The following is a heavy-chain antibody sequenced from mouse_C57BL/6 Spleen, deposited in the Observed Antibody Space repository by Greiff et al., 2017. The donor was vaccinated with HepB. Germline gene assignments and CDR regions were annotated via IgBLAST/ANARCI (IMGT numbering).Heavy chain of an antibody. CDR1: GFTFSDYY. D-gene: IGHD2-1*01. V-gene: IGHV5-16*01. Sequence: EVQRVESEGGLVQPGSSMKLSCTASGFTFSDYYMAWVRQVPEKGLEWVANINYDGSSTYYLDSLKSRFIISRDNAKNILYLQMSSLKSEDTATYYCARGGNYFYYYAMDYWGQGTSVTVSS. J-gene: IGHJ4*01. CDR3: ARGGNYFYYYAMDY. CDR2: INYDGSST.